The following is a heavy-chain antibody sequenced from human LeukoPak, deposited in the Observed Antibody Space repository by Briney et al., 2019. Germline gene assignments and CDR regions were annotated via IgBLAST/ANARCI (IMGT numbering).Heavy chain of an antibody. CDR3: ARDSAGFFGYSGYDRAFDI. V-gene: IGHV4-59*01. D-gene: IGHD5-12*01. J-gene: IGHJ3*02. Sequence: SETLSLTCTVSGGSISSYYWSWIRQPPGKGLEWIGYIYYSGSTNYNPSLKSRVTISVDTSKNQFSLKLSSVTAADTAVYYCARDSAGFFGYSGYDRAFDIWGQGTMVTVSS. CDR1: GGSISSYY. CDR2: IYYSGST.